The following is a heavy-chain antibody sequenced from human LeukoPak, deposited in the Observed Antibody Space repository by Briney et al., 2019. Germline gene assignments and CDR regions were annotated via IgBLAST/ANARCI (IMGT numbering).Heavy chain of an antibody. CDR1: GYTFTSYD. J-gene: IGHJ5*02. CDR3: VRGYIVVVPAAKVWFDP. V-gene: IGHV1-8*01. D-gene: IGHD2-2*01. CDR2: MNPNSGNT. Sequence: ASVKVSCKASGYTFTSYDINWVRQATGQGLEWMGWMNPNSGNTGYAQKFQGRVTMTRNTSISTAYMELSSLRSEDTAVYYCVRGYIVVVPAAKVWFDPWGQGTLVTVSS.